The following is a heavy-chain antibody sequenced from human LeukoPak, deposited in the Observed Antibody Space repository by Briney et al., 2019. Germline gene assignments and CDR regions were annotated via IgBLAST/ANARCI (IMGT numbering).Heavy chain of an antibody. CDR3: ARMAVFDDNFDY. J-gene: IGHJ4*02. CDR2: ISSSSSYI. V-gene: IGHV3-21*01. Sequence: SGGSLRLSCAASGFTFSSYGMIWVRQAPGKGLEWVSSISSSSSYIYYADSVKGRFTISRDNAKNSLYLQMNSLRAEDTAVYYCARMAVFDDNFDYWGQGTLVTVSS. CDR1: GFTFSSYG. D-gene: IGHD3-9*01.